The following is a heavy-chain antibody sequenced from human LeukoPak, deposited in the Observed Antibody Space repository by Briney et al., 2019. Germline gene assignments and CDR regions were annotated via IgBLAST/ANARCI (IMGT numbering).Heavy chain of an antibody. D-gene: IGHD3-22*01. CDR1: GYTFTNYD. J-gene: IGHJ4*02. CDR3: ARRTHSSGYYY. CDR2: MNPDSGNT. V-gene: IGHV1-8*01. Sequence: ASVKVSCKASGYTFTNYDIYWVRQATGQGLEWMGWMNPDSGNTGYAQKLQGRVTMTTDTSTSTAYMELRSLRSDDTAVYYCARRTHSSGYYYWGQGTLVTVSS.